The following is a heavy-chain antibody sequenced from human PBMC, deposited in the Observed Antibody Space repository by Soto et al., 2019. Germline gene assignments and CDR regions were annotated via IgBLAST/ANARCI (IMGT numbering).Heavy chain of an antibody. D-gene: IGHD6-19*01. CDR3: AKALSVAVAGAL. J-gene: IGHJ4*02. V-gene: IGHV3-48*02. CDR1: GFSFMSYS. Sequence: EVQLVESGGDLVQPGGSLRLSCVVSGFSFMSYSMNWVRQAPGKGLEWISCIDSGSRNIYYADSVKGRFTISRDNAKNTLYLQMNSLRDEDTAVYYCAKALSVAVAGALWGQGTMVTVSS. CDR2: IDSGSRNI.